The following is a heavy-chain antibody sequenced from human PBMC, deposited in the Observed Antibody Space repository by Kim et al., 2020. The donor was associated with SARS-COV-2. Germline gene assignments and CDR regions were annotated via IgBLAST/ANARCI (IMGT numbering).Heavy chain of an antibody. V-gene: IGHV3-30-3*01. D-gene: IGHD2-2*02. Sequence: GGSLRLSCAASGFTFSSYAMHWVRQAPGKGLEWVAVISYDGSNKYYADSVKGRFTISRDNSKNTLYLQMNSLRAEDTAVYYCARDQGYCSSTSCYTVYYFDYWGQGTLVTVSS. CDR1: GFTFSSYA. CDR3: ARDQGYCSSTSCYTVYYFDY. J-gene: IGHJ4*02. CDR2: ISYDGSNK.